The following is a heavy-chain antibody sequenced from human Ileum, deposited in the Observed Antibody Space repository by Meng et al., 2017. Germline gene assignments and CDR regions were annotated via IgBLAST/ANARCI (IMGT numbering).Heavy chain of an antibody. J-gene: IGHJ4*02. CDR1: GGYISSGCFY. CDR3: ARGPGRGSGSGSFDY. V-gene: IGHV4-31*01. D-gene: IGHD3-10*01. CDR2: IYSSGST. Sequence: QVQLQESGPGLVKPSQTLSLTCTVSGGYISSGCFYWSWIRQHPGKGLEWIGYIYSSGSTYYNPSLKSLVSISVDTSKNQFSLKLSSVTAADTAVYYCARGPGRGSGSGSFDYWGQGTLVTVSS.